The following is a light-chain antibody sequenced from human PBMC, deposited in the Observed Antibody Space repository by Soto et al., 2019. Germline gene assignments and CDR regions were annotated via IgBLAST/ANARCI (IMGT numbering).Light chain of an antibody. Sequence: QSALTQPASVSGSPGQSITISCTGTSRDVGGYNYVSWHQQHPGKAPKVIITEVSNRPSGVSNRFSGSKSGNTASLTISGLQAEDEADYYCQSYDSSLSVVVFGGGTKLTVL. CDR2: EVS. V-gene: IGLV2-14*01. CDR1: SRDVGGYNY. CDR3: QSYDSSLSVVV. J-gene: IGLJ2*01.